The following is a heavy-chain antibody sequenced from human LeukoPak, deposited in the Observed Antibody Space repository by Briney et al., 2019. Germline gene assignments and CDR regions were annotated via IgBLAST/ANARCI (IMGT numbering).Heavy chain of an antibody. CDR3: ARDQWEPGSYYYHYYMDV. J-gene: IGHJ6*03. D-gene: IGHD1-26*01. V-gene: IGHV1-2*02. CDR2: INPNSGGT. CDR1: GYTFTGYY. Sequence: ASVKVSCKASGYTFTGYYMHWVRQAPGQGLEWMGWINPNSGGTNYAQKFQGRVTMTRDTSISTAYMELSRLRSDDTAVYYCARDQWEPGSYYYHYYMDVWGKGTTVTVSS.